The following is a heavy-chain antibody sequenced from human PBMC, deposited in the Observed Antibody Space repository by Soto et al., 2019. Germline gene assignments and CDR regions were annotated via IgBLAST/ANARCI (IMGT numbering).Heavy chain of an antibody. J-gene: IGHJ4*02. V-gene: IGHV3-11*05. D-gene: IGHD2-21*01. CDR2: ISSGSTYT. Sequence: QGQLVESGGGLVNPGGSLRLSCEASGFSFSDYYISWIRQAPGKGLEWISHISSGSTYTKYAESVKGRFTISRDNAKNSVYLLMNSLRPDDTAVYYCSRAVMGPRLSNPFDDWGQGTPVTVTS. CDR3: SRAVMGPRLSNPFDD. CDR1: GFSFSDYY.